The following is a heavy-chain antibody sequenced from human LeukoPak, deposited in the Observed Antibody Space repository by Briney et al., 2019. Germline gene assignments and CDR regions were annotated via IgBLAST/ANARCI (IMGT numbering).Heavy chain of an antibody. CDR2: ISSSSSYI. V-gene: IGHV3-21*01. CDR1: GFTFSSYS. CDR3: ARIAYCGGDCYANYYYYYYMDV. J-gene: IGHJ6*03. D-gene: IGHD2-21*01. Sequence: TGGSLRLSCAASGFTFSSYSMNWVRQAPGKGLEWVSSISSSSSYIYYADSVKGRFTISRDNAKNSLYLQMNSLRAEDTAVYYCARIAYCGGDCYANYYYYYYMDVWGKGTTVTVSS.